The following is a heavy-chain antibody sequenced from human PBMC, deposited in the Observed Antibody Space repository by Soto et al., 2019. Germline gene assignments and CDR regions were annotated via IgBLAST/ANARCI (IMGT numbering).Heavy chain of an antibody. Sequence: GGSLRLSCAASGFTFSSYGMHWVRQAPGKGLEWVAVISYDGSSKYYADSVKGRFTISSENSKNKLYVQMISLSAADTAVYYCAKDAHLASLDYWGQGTLVTVSS. D-gene: IGHD3-16*01. V-gene: IGHV3-30*18. J-gene: IGHJ4*02. CDR2: ISYDGSSK. CDR3: AKDAHLASLDY. CDR1: GFTFSSYG.